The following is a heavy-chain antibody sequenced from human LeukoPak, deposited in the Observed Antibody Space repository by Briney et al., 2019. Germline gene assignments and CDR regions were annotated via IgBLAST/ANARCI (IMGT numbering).Heavy chain of an antibody. J-gene: IGHJ4*02. CDR1: GFTFSSYE. V-gene: IGHV3-48*03. Sequence: GGSLRLYCAASGFTFSSYEMNWVRQAPGKGLEWVSYISSSGSTIYYADSVKGRFTISRDNAKNSLYLQMNSLRAEDTAVYYCAVSEIYSITDYWGQGTLVTVSS. CDR3: AVSEIYSITDY. CDR2: ISSSGSTI. D-gene: IGHD5-18*01.